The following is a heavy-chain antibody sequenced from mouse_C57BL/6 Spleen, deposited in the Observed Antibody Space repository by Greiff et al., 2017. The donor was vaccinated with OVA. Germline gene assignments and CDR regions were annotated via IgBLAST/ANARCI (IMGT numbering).Heavy chain of an antibody. Sequence: VQLQQPGAELVMPGASVKLSCKASGYTFTSYWMHWVKQRPGQGLEWIGEIDPSDSYTNYNQKFKGKSTLTVDKSSSTAYMQLSSLTSEDSAVYYCARCRKGYAMDYWGQGTSVTVSS. CDR3: ARCRKGYAMDY. J-gene: IGHJ4*01. CDR1: GYTFTSYW. V-gene: IGHV1-69*01. CDR2: IDPSDSYT.